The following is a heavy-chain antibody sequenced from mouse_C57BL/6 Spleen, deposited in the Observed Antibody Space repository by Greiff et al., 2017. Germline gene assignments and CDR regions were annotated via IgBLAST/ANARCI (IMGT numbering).Heavy chain of an antibody. CDR3: ARGDGSSYVGYFDV. J-gene: IGHJ1*03. D-gene: IGHD1-1*01. V-gene: IGHV1-80*01. Sequence: VQLQESGAELVKPGASVKISCKASGYAFSSYWMNWVKQRPGKGLEWIGQIYPGDGDTNYNGKFKGKATLTADKSSSTAYMQLSSLTSEDSAVYYCARGDGSSYVGYFDVWGTGTTVTVSS. CDR1: GYAFSSYW. CDR2: IYPGDGDT.